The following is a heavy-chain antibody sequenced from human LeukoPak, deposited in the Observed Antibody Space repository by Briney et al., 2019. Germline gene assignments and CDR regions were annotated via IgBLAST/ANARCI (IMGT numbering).Heavy chain of an antibody. CDR1: GFTFSSYA. CDR3: AKFGTYVGYF. J-gene: IGHJ4*02. Sequence: GGSLRLSCAASGFTFSSYAMSWVRQVPGKGLEWVSAISGSGGFAYYADSVKGRFTISRDNSNNTVYLQMKSLGAEDAAVYYCAKFGTYVGYFWGQGTLVTVSS. D-gene: IGHD2/OR15-2a*01. CDR2: ISGSGGFA. V-gene: IGHV3-23*01.